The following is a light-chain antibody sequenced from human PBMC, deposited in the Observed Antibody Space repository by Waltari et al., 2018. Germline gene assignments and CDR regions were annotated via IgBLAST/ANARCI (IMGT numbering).Light chain of an antibody. J-gene: IGLJ2*01. Sequence: QSVLTQTPSVSEAPRQRVTISCSGSRSNIGNNAVNWYQQVPGKAPKLLVFADVLLPSGVSDRFSGSKSGTSAPLAISGLRSEDEGVYFCAAWDDSLKGVLFGGGTKLTVL. CDR2: ADV. CDR1: RSNIGNNA. CDR3: AAWDDSLKGVL. V-gene: IGLV1-36*01.